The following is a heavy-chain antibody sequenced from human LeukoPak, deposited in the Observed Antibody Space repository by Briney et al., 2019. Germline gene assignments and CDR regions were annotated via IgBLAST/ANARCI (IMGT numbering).Heavy chain of an antibody. V-gene: IGHV4-34*01. J-gene: IGHJ4*02. Sequence: SETLSLTCAVYGGSFSGYYWNWIRQPPGKGLEWIGEINHSGSTNYNPSLKSRVTISVDTSKNQFSLKLSSVTAADTAVYYCARLRVSYGYTDYWAREPWSPSPQ. CDR1: GGSFSGYY. CDR2: INHSGST. CDR3: ARLRVSYGYTDY. D-gene: IGHD5-18*01.